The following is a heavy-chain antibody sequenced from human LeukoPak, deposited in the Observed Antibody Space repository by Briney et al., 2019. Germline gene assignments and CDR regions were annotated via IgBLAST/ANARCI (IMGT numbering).Heavy chain of an antibody. J-gene: IGHJ4*02. CDR2: IYHSGST. V-gene: IGHV4-38-2*02. CDR1: GYSISSGYY. CDR3: ARGYGSGSLYYFDY. D-gene: IGHD3-10*01. Sequence: SETLSLTCTVSGYSISSGYYWGWIRQPPGKGLEWIGSIYHSGSTYYNPSLKSRVTISVDTSKNQFSLKLSSVTAADTAVYYCARGYGSGSLYYFDYWGQGTLVTVSS.